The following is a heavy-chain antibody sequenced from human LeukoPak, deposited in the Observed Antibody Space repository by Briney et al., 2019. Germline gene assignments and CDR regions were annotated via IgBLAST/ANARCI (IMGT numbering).Heavy chain of an antibody. J-gene: IGHJ4*02. CDR2: IKQDGSEK. CDR3: ARDNGWSTDF. CDR1: GFTFSGYW. D-gene: IGHD2-15*01. Sequence: GSLRLSCAASGFTFSGYWMTWVRQAPGKGLEWVANIKQDGSEKYYVDSVKGRFTISRDNAKNSLYLQMNSLRAEDTAVYYCARDNGWSTDFWGQGTLVTVSS. V-gene: IGHV3-7*03.